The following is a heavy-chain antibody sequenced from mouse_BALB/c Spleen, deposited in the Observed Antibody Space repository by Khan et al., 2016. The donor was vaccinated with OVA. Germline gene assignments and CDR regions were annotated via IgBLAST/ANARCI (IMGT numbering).Heavy chain of an antibody. J-gene: IGHJ3*01. CDR2: IYPGSGSD. D-gene: IGHD3-1*01. CDR3: GRSCVGGWFGY. V-gene: IGHV1-77*01. Sequence: QVQLQESGPELVQPGASVKMSCKASGYTFTDYVITWVQQRTGQGLEWIGEIYPGSGSDYYNEKFKDMATLTEDKSTDTAYIQLSSHTSEDAVVYFWGRSCVGGWFGYRGQGNL. CDR1: GYTFTDYV.